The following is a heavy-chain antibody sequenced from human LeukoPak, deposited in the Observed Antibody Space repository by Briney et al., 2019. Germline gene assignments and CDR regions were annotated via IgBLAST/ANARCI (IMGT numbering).Heavy chain of an antibody. CDR3: ARRNHYFYYMDV. V-gene: IGHV4-4*09. J-gene: IGHJ6*03. Sequence: SETLSLTCTVSGGSISSYYWSWIRQSPVKGLEWIGYIFPSGSAFYNPSLESRVTISLDTSENQFSLTLSSATAADTAVYYCARRNHYFYYMDVWGKGTTVTASS. CDR2: IFPSGSA. CDR1: GGSISSYY.